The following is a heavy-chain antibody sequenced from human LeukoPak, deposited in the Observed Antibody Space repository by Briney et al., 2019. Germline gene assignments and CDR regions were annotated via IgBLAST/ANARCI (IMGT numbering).Heavy chain of an antibody. CDR1: GFTFSSYG. D-gene: IGHD3-22*01. CDR3: ARGVYDSSGYYYFDY. Sequence: PGRSLRLSCAASGFTFSSYGMHWVRQAPGKGLEWVAVIWYDGSNKYYADSVKGRFTISRDNSKNTLYLQMNSLRAEDTAVYYCARGVYDSSGYYYFDYWGQGTLVTVSS. V-gene: IGHV3-33*01. CDR2: IWYDGSNK. J-gene: IGHJ4*02.